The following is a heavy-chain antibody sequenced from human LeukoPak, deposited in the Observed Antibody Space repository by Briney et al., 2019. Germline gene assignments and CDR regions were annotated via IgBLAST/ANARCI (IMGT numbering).Heavy chain of an antibody. CDR1: GGSISSGAYY. CDR2: IYYSGST. J-gene: IGHJ4*02. V-gene: IGHV4-31*03. D-gene: IGHD3-10*01. CDR3: ARDSGNFNYFDY. Sequence: SETLSLTCTVSGGSISSGAYYWNWIRQHPGKSLEWIGYIYYSGSTYYNPSLKSRVTISVDTSKNQFSLKLSSVTAADTAVYYCARDSGNFNYFDYWGQGTLVTVSS.